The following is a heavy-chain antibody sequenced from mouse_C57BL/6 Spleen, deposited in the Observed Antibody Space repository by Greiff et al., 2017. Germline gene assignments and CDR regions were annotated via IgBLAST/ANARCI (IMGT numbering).Heavy chain of an antibody. CDR3: TTWYYGSSYEYYFDY. CDR2: IDPEDGDT. CDR1: GFNIKDYY. J-gene: IGHJ2*01. Sequence: VQLKQSGAELVRPGASVKLSCTASGFNIKDYYMHWVKQRPEQGLEWIGRIDPEDGDTEYAPKFQGKATMTADTSSNTAYLQLSSLTSEDTAVYYCTTWYYGSSYEYYFDYWGQGTTLTVSS. D-gene: IGHD1-1*01. V-gene: IGHV14-1*01.